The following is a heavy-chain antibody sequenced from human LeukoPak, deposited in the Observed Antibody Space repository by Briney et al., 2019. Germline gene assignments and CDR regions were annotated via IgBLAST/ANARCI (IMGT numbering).Heavy chain of an antibody. Sequence: GGSLRLSCAASGFTFSSYSMNWVRQAPGKGLEWVSSISSNNSYIYYADSVKGRFTISRDNAKNSLYLQMNSLRAEDTAVYYCARDDYYDYVWGSYRYDAFDIWGQGTMVTVSS. CDR1: GFTFSSYS. V-gene: IGHV3-21*01. J-gene: IGHJ3*02. D-gene: IGHD3-16*02. CDR2: ISSNNSYI. CDR3: ARDDYYDYVWGSYRYDAFDI.